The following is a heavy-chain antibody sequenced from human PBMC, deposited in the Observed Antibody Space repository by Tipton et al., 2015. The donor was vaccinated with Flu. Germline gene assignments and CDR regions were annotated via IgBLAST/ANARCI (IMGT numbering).Heavy chain of an antibody. Sequence: TLSLTCTVSGGSISSYYWSWIRQPAGKGLEWIGRIYTSGSTSYNPSLKSRVTMSVDTSKNQFSLKLSSVTAADTAVYYCARELPEMATIVFDYWGQGTPVTVSS. CDR3: ARELPEMATIVFDY. CDR1: GGSISSYY. CDR2: IYTSGST. D-gene: IGHD5-24*01. V-gene: IGHV4-4*07. J-gene: IGHJ4*02.